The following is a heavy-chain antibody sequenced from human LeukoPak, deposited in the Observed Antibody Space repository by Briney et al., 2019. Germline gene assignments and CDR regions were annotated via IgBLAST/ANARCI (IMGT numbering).Heavy chain of an antibody. CDR2: IYYSGST. CDR3: AIAIAAAGTDWFDP. Sequence: SETLSLTCTVSGGSISSYYWGWIRQPPGKGLEWIGSIYYSGSTYYNPSLKSRVTISVDTSKNQFSLKLSSVTAADTAVYYCAIAIAAAGTDWFDPWGQGTLVTVSS. CDR1: GGSISSYY. D-gene: IGHD6-13*01. J-gene: IGHJ5*02. V-gene: IGHV4-39*01.